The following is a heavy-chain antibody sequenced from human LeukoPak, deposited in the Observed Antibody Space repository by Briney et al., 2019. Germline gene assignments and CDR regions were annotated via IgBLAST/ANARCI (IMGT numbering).Heavy chain of an antibody. J-gene: IGHJ4*02. CDR3: ARRGSGDY. CDR2: IYHSGST. Sequence: PSETLSLTCAVSGYSISSGHYWGWIRQPPGKGLEWIGSIYHSGSTYYNPSLKSRVTISVDTSKNQFSLKLSSVTAADTAVYYCARRGSGDYWGQGTLVTVSS. D-gene: IGHD3-10*01. CDR1: GYSISSGHY. V-gene: IGHV4-38-2*01.